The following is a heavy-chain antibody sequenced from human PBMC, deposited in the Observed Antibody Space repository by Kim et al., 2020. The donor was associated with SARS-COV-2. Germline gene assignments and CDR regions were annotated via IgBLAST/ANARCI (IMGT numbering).Heavy chain of an antibody. D-gene: IGHD1-26*01. Sequence: ADSVKGRFTISRDNDKNTLYLQISSLRAEATAVYYCARGSSGSYPRAFDIWGQGTMVTVSS. V-gene: IGHV3-74*01. J-gene: IGHJ3*02. CDR3: ARGSSGSYPRAFDI.